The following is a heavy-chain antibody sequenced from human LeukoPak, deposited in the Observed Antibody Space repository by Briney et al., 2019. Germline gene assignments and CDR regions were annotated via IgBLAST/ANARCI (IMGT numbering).Heavy chain of an antibody. CDR1: GFSLTTSGVG. D-gene: IGHD3-22*01. V-gene: IGHV2-5*02. CDR3: AHSRFMGYYDSSGYYPYYLDY. Sequence: SGPTLVKPTQTLTLTCTFSGFSLTTSGVGVGWIRQPPGKALEWLAVIYWDDDKRYSPSLKSRLTITKDTSKNQVVLTMTNMDPVDTATYYCAHSRFMGYYDSSGYYPYYLDYWGQGTLVTVSS. CDR2: IYWDDDK. J-gene: IGHJ4*02.